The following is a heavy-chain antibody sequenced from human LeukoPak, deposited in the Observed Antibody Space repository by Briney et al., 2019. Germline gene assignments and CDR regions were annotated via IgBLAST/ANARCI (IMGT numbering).Heavy chain of an antibody. D-gene: IGHD3-22*01. Sequence: GGSLRLSCAASGFTFDDYTMHWVRQAPGKGLEWVSLISWDGGSTYYADSVKGRFTISRDNSKNSLYLQMNSLRTEDSALYYCAKDISYYDSGGGMVDYWGQGTLVTVSS. CDR3: AKDISYYDSGGGMVDY. V-gene: IGHV3-43*01. CDR2: ISWDGGST. J-gene: IGHJ4*02. CDR1: GFTFDDYT.